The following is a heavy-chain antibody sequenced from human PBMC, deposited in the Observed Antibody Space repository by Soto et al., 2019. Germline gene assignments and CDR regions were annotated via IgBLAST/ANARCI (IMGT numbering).Heavy chain of an antibody. CDR3: AREYCTNGVCYNYYYYYGMDV. CDR2: INAGNGNT. D-gene: IGHD2-8*01. J-gene: IGHJ6*02. V-gene: IGHV1-3*01. Sequence: ASVKVSFKASGYTFTSYAMHWVRQAPGQRLEWMGWINAGNGNTKYSQKFQGRVTITRDTSASTAYMELSSLRSEDTAVYYCAREYCTNGVCYNYYYYYGMDVWGQGTTVTVSS. CDR1: GYTFTSYA.